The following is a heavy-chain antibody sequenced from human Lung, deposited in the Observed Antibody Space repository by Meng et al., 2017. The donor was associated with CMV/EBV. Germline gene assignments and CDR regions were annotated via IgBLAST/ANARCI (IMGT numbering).Heavy chain of an antibody. J-gene: IGHJ5*02. Sequence: ASVKVSCKASGYTFTGYYLHWLRQAPGQGLEWMGWINPNSGGTTYARKFQGRVTMTRDTSINTADMELSGLTSDDAAVYYCARVYKAAPSFDPWGQGTLVTVSS. V-gene: IGHV1-2*02. D-gene: IGHD2-15*01. CDR2: INPNSGGT. CDR3: ARVYKAAPSFDP. CDR1: GYTFTGYY.